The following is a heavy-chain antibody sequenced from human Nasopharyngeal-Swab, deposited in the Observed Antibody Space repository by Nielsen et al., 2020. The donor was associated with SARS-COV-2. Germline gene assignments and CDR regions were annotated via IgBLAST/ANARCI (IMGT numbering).Heavy chain of an antibody. CDR1: GGSFRGYY. CDR3: ARGNGAFDY. J-gene: IGHJ4*02. CDR2: INHSGST. Sequence: SETLSLTCAVYGGSFRGYYWGWIRQPPGKGLEWIGEINHSGSTNYNPSLKSRVTISVDTSKNQFSLKLSSVTAADTAVYYCARGNGAFDYWGQGTPVTVSS. V-gene: IGHV4-34*01. D-gene: IGHD4-17*01.